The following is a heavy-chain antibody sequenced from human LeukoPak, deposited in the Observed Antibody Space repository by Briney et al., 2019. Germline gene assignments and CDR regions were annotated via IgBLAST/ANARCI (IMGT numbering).Heavy chain of an antibody. CDR3: ARDTNYYGSGSYPWFDP. D-gene: IGHD3-10*01. V-gene: IGHV1-46*01. CDR2: INPSGGNT. J-gene: IGHJ5*02. Sequence: GASVKVSCKASGYTFTSYYLQWVRQAPGQGLEWMGIINPSGGNTNYAQKLQGRVTMTTDTSTSTAYMELRSLRSDDTAVYYCARDTNYYGSGSYPWFDPWGQGTLVTVSS. CDR1: GYTFTSYY.